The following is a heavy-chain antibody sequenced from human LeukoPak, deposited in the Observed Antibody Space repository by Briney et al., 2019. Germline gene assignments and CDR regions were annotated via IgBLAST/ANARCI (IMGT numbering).Heavy chain of an antibody. CDR3: ARSTTVVTRFDY. CDR2: ISAYNGNT. V-gene: IGHV1-18*01. D-gene: IGHD4-23*01. J-gene: IGHJ4*02. CDR1: GYTFTSYG. Sequence: ASVKVSCKASGYTFTSYGISWVRQAPGQGLEWMGWISAYNGNTNYAQKLQGRVTITADESTSTAYMELSSMRSEDTAVYYCARSTTVVTRFDYWGQGTLVTVSS.